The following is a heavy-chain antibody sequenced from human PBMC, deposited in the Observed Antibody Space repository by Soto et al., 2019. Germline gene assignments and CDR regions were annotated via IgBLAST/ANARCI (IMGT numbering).Heavy chain of an antibody. D-gene: IGHD6-13*01. J-gene: IGHJ4*02. CDR3: ADSLRLPESDYSSSWPLYN. CDR2: IYWDDDK. V-gene: IGHV2-5*02. Sequence: SGPTLVNPTQTLTLTCTFSGFSLSTSGVGVGWIRQPPGKALEWLALIYWDDDKRYSPSLKSRLTITKDTSKNQVVLTMTNMDPVDTSTYYCADSLRLPESDYSSSWPLYNWGQGTLVTVGS. CDR1: GFSLSTSGVG.